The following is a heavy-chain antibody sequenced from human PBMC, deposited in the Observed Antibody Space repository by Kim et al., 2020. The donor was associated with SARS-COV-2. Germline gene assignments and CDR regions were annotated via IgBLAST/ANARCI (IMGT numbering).Heavy chain of an antibody. J-gene: IGHJ6*02. D-gene: IGHD3-10*01. CDR3: ARHASGRPSNYGVDV. CDR2: ISYGGST. CDR1: GGSVSSRSYY. V-gene: IGHV4-61*01. Sequence: SETLSLTCTVSGGSVSSRSYYWNWIRQPPGKGLQWIGYISYGGSTNSNPSLKSRVTISLDTSTNQFSLKLTSVIGADTAVYYCARHASGRPSNYGVDVWGQGTTVTVSS.